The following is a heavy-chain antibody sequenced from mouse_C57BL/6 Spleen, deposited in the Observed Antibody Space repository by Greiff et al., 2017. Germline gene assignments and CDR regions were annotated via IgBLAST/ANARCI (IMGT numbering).Heavy chain of an antibody. CDR1: GFTFSDYG. J-gene: IGHJ1*03. Sequence: EVKLMESGGGLVKPGGSLKLSCAASGFTFSDYGMHWVRQAPEKGLEWVAYISSGSSTIYYADTVKGRFTISRDNAKNTLFLQMTSLRSEDTAMYYCARTRDWYFDVWGTGTTVTVSS. CDR2: ISSGSSTI. V-gene: IGHV5-17*01. CDR3: ARTRDWYFDV.